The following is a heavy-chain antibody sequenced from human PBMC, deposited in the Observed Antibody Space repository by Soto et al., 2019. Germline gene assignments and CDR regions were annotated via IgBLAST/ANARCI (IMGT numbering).Heavy chain of an antibody. D-gene: IGHD3-16*01. CDR1: GYTFTSYG. Sequence: QVQLVQSGAEVKKPGASVKVTCKASGYTFTSYGISWVRQAPGQGLEWMGWVNAHNGNTNYGQKLQGRVTMTTDTSTSTVYRELRSLRSDDTAMYYCARRSYGYSYDYWGQGTLVTVSS. V-gene: IGHV1-18*01. CDR2: VNAHNGNT. CDR3: ARRSYGYSYDY. J-gene: IGHJ4*02.